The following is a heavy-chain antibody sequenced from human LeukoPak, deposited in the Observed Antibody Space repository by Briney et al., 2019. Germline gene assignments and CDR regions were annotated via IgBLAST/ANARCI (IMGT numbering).Heavy chain of an antibody. V-gene: IGHV3-21*01. CDR1: GLTFSSYN. CDR3: ARDRYGDYAFDY. CDR2: ILSSSSYI. D-gene: IGHD4-17*01. J-gene: IGHJ4*02. Sequence: GGSLRLSCAASGLTFSSYNMNWVRQAPGKGLEWVSSILSSSSYIYYADSLKGRFTISRDNAKNSLYLQMNSLRAEDTAVYYCARDRYGDYAFDYWGQGTLVTVSS.